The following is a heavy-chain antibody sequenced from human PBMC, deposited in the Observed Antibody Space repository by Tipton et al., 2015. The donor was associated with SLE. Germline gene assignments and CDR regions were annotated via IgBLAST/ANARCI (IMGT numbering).Heavy chain of an antibody. CDR1: GGSFSGDY. Sequence: TLSLTCTVYGGSFSGDYWSWIRQPPGKGLEWIGEITDSEITDFNPSLKSQVNISVDTSKNHFSLRLTSVTAADTAVYYCASGTIESFDYWGQGTLVTVSS. J-gene: IGHJ4*02. D-gene: IGHD3-9*01. CDR3: ASGTIESFDY. CDR2: ITDSEIT. V-gene: IGHV4-34*01.